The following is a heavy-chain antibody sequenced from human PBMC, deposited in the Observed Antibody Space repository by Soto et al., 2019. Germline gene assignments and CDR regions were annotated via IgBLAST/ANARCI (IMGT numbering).Heavy chain of an antibody. CDR1: GFTFSSYA. J-gene: IGHJ6*02. D-gene: IGHD6-6*01. CDR3: ARDPQGIAARRDYYYYGMDV. Sequence: PGGSLRLSCAASGFTFSSYAMHWVRQAPGKGLEWVAVISYDGSNKYYADSVKGRFTISRDNSKNTLYLQMNSLRAEDTAVYYCARDPQGIAARRDYYYYGMDVWGQGTTVTVSS. CDR2: ISYDGSNK. V-gene: IGHV3-30-3*01.